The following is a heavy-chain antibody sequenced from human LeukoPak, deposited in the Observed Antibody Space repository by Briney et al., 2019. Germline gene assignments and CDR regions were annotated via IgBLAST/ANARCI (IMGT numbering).Heavy chain of an antibody. D-gene: IGHD3-10*02. Sequence: GGSLRLSCEASGFTFSTFAMIWVRQPPGKGLEWVSSIFPSGGEIHYADSVRGRFTISRDNSKSTLSLQMNSLRAEDTAVYYCAELGITMIGGVWGKGTTVTISS. CDR2: IFPSGGEI. V-gene: IGHV3-23*01. CDR1: GFTFSTFA. CDR3: AELGITMIGGV. J-gene: IGHJ6*04.